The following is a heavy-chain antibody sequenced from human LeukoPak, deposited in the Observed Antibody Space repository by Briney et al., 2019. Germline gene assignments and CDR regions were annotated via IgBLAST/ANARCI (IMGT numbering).Heavy chain of an antibody. CDR2: IDRSGGST. D-gene: IGHD4-17*01. V-gene: IGHV3-23*01. CDR3: ARGSHGEHES. CDR1: GFSFNIYA. Sequence: GDSLRLSCAASGFSFNIYAMSWVRQAPGKGLEWVAAIDRSGGSTFYADSVKGRFTISKDNSKNTLYLQINSLRVDDTAIYYCARGSHGEHESWGQGTLVTVSS. J-gene: IGHJ5*02.